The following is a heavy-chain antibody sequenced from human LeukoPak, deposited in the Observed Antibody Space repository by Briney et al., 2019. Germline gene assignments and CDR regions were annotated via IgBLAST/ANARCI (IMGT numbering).Heavy chain of an antibody. J-gene: IGHJ5*02. V-gene: IGHV1-18*01. CDR3: AREYRIFGVGNWFDP. CDR1: GYTFTSYA. D-gene: IGHD3-3*02. CDR2: ISAYNGNT. Sequence: ASVKVSCKASGYTFTSYAMHWVRQAPGQRLEWMGWISAYNGNTNYAQKLQGGVTMTTDTSTSTAYMELRSLRSDDTAVYYCAREYRIFGVGNWFDPWGQGTLVTVSS.